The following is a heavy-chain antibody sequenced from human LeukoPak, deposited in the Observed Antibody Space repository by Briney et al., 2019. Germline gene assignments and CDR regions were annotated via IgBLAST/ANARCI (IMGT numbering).Heavy chain of an antibody. CDR3: ARGTTVLYGMDV. D-gene: IGHD4-17*01. V-gene: IGHV1-69*04. CDR1: GGTFSSYA. Sequence: SVKVSCKASGGTFSSYAISWVRQAPGQGLEWMGRIIPILGIANYAQKFQGRVTITADKSTSTAYMELSSLRSEDTAVYYCARGTTVLYGMDVWGQGTTVTVSS. J-gene: IGHJ6*02. CDR2: IIPILGIA.